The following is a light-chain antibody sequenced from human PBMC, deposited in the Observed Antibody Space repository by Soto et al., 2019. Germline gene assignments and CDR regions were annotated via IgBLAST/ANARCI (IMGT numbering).Light chain of an antibody. CDR1: SSDVGGYNY. CDR3: SSYTSSSTLEVV. CDR2: EVS. J-gene: IGLJ2*01. V-gene: IGLV2-14*01. Sequence: QSALTQPASVSGSPGQSITISCTETSSDVGGYNYVSWYQQHPGKAPKLMIYEVSNRPSGVSNRFSGSKSGNTASLTISGLQAEDEADYYCSSYTSSSTLEVVFGGGTKLTVL.